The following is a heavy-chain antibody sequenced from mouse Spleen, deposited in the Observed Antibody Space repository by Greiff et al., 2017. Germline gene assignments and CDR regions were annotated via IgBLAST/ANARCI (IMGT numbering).Heavy chain of an antibody. CDR2: ISSGGGNT. D-gene: IGHD1-1*01. V-gene: IGHV5-9-3*01. J-gene: IGHJ4*01. Sequence: EVQRVESGGGLVKLGGSLKLSCAASGFTFSSYAMSWVRQTPEKRLEWVATISSGGGNTYYPDSVKGRFTISRDNAKNTLYLQMSSLKSEDTAMYYCASATPYYAMDYWGQGTSVTVSS. CDR1: GFTFSSYA. CDR3: ASATPYYAMDY.